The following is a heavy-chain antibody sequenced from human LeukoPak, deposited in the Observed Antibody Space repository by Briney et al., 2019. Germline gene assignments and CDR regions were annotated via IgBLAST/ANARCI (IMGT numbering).Heavy chain of an antibody. J-gene: IGHJ5*02. CDR3: AKDSHGSGRYYNLHWFDP. CDR2: IKQDGSER. V-gene: IGHV3-7*03. D-gene: IGHD3-10*01. Sequence: GGSLRLSCAASGFTFSSYWMSWVRQAPGKGLEWVANIKQDGSERYYVDSVKGRFTISRDNSKNTLYMQMNSLRAEDTAVYYCAKDSHGSGRYYNLHWFDPWGQGTLVTVSS. CDR1: GFTFSSYW.